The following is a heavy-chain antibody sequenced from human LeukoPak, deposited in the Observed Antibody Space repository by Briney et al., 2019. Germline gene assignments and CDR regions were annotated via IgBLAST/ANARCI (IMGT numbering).Heavy chain of an antibody. CDR3: DREAGTYYYDSSGYLTPTNFDY. CDR2: INHSGST. CDR1: GGSFSGYY. D-gene: IGHD3-22*01. V-gene: IGHV4-34*01. Sequence: PSETLSLTCAVYGGSFSGYYWSWIRQPPGKGLEWIGEINHSGSTNYIPSLKSRVTISVDTSKNQFSLKLSSVTAAYTAVYYCDREAGTYYYDSSGYLTPTNFDYWGQGTLVTVSS. J-gene: IGHJ4*02.